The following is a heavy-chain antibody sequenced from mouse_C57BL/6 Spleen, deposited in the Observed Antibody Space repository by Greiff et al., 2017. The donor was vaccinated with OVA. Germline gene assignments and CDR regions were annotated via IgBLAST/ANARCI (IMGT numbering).Heavy chain of an antibody. CDR1: GYTFTSYW. J-gene: IGHJ2*01. Sequence: QVQLQQPGAELVRPGSSVKLSCKASGYTFTSYWMHWVKQRPIQGLEWIGNIDPSDSGTHYNQKFKDKATLTVDKSSSTAYMQLSSLTSEESAVYYCARSETTVVDDYWGQGTTLTVSS. CDR2: IDPSDSGT. V-gene: IGHV1-52*01. D-gene: IGHD1-1*01. CDR3: ARSETTVVDDY.